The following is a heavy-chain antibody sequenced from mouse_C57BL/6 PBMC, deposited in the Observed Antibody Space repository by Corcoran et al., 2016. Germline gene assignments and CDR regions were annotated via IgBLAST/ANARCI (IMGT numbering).Heavy chain of an antibody. CDR3: ARGWEITTVVVGYFDY. D-gene: IGHD1-1*01. Sequence: QVQLKQSGAELVRPGASVKLSCKAAGYTFTDYYINWVKQRPGQGLEWIARIYPGSGNTYYNEKFKGKATLTAEKSSSTAYMQRSSLTSEDSAVYFWARGWEITTVVVGYFDYWGQGTTLTVSS. J-gene: IGHJ2*01. CDR2: IYPGSGNT. CDR1: GYTFTDYY. V-gene: IGHV1-76*01.